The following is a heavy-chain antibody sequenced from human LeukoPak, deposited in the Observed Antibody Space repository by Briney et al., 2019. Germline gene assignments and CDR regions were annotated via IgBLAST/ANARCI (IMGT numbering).Heavy chain of an antibody. D-gene: IGHD5-24*01. Sequence: ASVKVSCKASGYTFTDYYIHWVRQAPGQGPEWMGWVFPYSGKSNLAQKFQGRVAMTSDTSVGTVYTELSRLTSDDTAVYFCARVQGGYNYFDYWGQGTLVTVSS. CDR1: GYTFTDYY. CDR2: VFPYSGKS. J-gene: IGHJ4*02. CDR3: ARVQGGYNYFDY. V-gene: IGHV1-2*02.